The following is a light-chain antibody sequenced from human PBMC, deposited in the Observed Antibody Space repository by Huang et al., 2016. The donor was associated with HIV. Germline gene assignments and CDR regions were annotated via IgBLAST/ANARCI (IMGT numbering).Light chain of an antibody. V-gene: IGKV3-11*01. CDR3: QQRYSGVT. J-gene: IGKJ4*01. CDR2: DTS. CDR1: QSVGNY. Sequence: IVLTQSPATLSWYPGERVTLSCRASQSVGNYIAWYQQHPGQSPRLLIYDTSNRATGTPVRFSGSGSGTDFTLTISSLESEDFAVYYCQQRYSGVTFGGGTK.